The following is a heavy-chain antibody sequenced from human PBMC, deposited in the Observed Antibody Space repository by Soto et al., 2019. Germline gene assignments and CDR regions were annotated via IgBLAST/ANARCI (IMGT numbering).Heavy chain of an antibody. CDR3: AADFTVTISHAAYYYYYIDV. J-gene: IGHJ6*03. CDR1: GFTFTSSF. D-gene: IGHD4-4*01. V-gene: IGHV1-58*02. Sequence: SVKVSCKASGFTFTSSFMQWVRQARGQRLERIGWIVVGSGNINYAQKFQERVTITRDMSTSTAYMELSSLRSEDTAVYYCAADFTVTISHAAYYYYYIDVWSKGTTVTVPS. CDR2: IVVGSGNI.